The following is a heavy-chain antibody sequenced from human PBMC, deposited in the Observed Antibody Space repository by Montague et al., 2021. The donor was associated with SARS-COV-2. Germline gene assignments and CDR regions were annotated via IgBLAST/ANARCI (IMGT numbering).Heavy chain of an antibody. D-gene: IGHD3-10*01. CDR2: IYHDGNT. V-gene: IGHV4-4*02. J-gene: IGHJ1*01. Sequence: SETLSLTCTVSGGSIGSSNWWSWVRQSPGKGLEWIGEIYHDGNTHYKPSLKSRVIMPVDKSKNQFSLRVTSVTAADTAVYYCAKLDGGGYWGQGTLVTVSS. CDR3: AKLDGGGY. CDR1: GGSIGSSNW.